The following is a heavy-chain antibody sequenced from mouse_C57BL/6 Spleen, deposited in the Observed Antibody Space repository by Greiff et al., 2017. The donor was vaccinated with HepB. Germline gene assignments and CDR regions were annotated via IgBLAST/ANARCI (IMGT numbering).Heavy chain of an antibody. D-gene: IGHD2-2*01. J-gene: IGHJ4*01. CDR3: ERDYGYDGDVYYAMDY. CDR2: ISSGSSTI. V-gene: IGHV5-17*01. CDR1: GFTFSDYG. Sequence: EVQRVESGGGLVKPGGSLKLSCAASGFTFSDYGMHWVRQAPEKGLEWVAYISSGSSTIYYADTVKGRFTISRDNAKNTLFLQMTSLRSEDTAMFYCERDYGYDGDVYYAMDYWGQGTSVTVSS.